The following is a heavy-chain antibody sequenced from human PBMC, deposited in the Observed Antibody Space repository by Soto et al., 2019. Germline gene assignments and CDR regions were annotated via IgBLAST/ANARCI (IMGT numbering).Heavy chain of an antibody. CDR3: AKDATAVNGVWDPFDM. V-gene: IGHV3-23*01. D-gene: IGHD2-8*01. Sequence: EVQLLESGGVVVQPGGSLRLSCAASGFTFSAYAMSWVRQAPGKGLQWVSGVGGSDTDKHYADSVRGRFTVSRDNSKNTLYLQMNSLRADDTAVYYCAKDATAVNGVWDPFDMWGQGTEVTVSS. CDR2: VGGSDTDK. CDR1: GFTFSAYA. J-gene: IGHJ3*02.